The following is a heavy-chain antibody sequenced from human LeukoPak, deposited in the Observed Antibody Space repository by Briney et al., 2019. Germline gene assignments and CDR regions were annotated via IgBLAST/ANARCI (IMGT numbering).Heavy chain of an antibody. D-gene: IGHD3-10*01. J-gene: IGHJ5*02. CDR2: IIPIFGTA. Sequence: ASVKVSCKASRGTFSSYAISWVRQAPGQGLEWMGGIIPIFGTANYAQKFQGRVTITTDESTSTAYMELSSLRSEDTAVYYCARGVDGITMVREFDPWGQGTLVTVSS. V-gene: IGHV1-69*05. CDR1: RGTFSSYA. CDR3: ARGVDGITMVREFDP.